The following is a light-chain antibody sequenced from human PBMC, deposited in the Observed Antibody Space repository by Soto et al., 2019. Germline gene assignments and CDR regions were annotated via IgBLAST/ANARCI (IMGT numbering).Light chain of an antibody. CDR2: RNV. J-gene: IGLJ3*02. V-gene: IGLV1-47*01. CDR1: TSNIGGNY. CDR3: AAWDDSLNVDV. Sequence: QSVLSQPPSVSGTPGQRVTLPCSGGTSNIGGNYVFWYQHVPGTAPKLLIYRNVQRPSGVPERFSGSKSGTSASLAISGLRSEDEGDYHRAAWDDSLNVDVFGGGTEVTVL.